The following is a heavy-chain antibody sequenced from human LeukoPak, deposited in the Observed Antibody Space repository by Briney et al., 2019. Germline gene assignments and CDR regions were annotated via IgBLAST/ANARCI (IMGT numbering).Heavy chain of an antibody. Sequence: GGSLRLSCTASGFTFGDYAMSWFRQAPGKGLEWVSAISGSGGSTYYADSVKGRFTISRDNSKNTLYLQMNSLRAEDTAVYYCAKETNAYYDILTGYYGTFDYWGQGTLVTVSS. J-gene: IGHJ4*02. CDR1: GFTFGDYA. V-gene: IGHV3-23*01. CDR2: ISGSGGST. D-gene: IGHD3-9*01. CDR3: AKETNAYYDILTGYYGTFDY.